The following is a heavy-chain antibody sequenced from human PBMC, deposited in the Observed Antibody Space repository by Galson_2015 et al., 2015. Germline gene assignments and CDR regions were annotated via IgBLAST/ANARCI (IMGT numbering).Heavy chain of an antibody. J-gene: IGHJ4*02. CDR1: GFTVSSNY. V-gene: IGHV3-53*01. CDR2: IYSGGST. D-gene: IGHD1-1*01. CDR3: ARDGGRYNWNDALGY. Sequence: SLRLSCAACGFTVSSNYMSWVRQAPGKGLEWVSVIYSGGSTYYADSVKGRFTISRDNSKNTLYLQMNSLRAEDTAVYYCARDGGRYNWNDALGYWGQGTLVTVSS.